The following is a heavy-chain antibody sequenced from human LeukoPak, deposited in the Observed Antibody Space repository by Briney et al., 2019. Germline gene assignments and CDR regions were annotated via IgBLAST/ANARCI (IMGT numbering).Heavy chain of an antibody. CDR2: ISAYNGNT. Sequence: ASVKVSCKASGYTFTSYGTSWVRQAPGQGLEWMGWISAYNGNTNYAQKLQGRVTMTTDTSTSTAYMELRSLRSDDTAVYYCARRYCSGGSCYSGYWGQGTLVTVSS. CDR1: GYTFTSYG. J-gene: IGHJ4*02. V-gene: IGHV1-18*01. CDR3: ARRYCSGGSCYSGY. D-gene: IGHD2-15*01.